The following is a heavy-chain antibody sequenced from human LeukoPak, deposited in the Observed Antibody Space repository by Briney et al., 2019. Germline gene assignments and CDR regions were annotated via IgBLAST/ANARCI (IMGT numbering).Heavy chain of an antibody. CDR3: ARTAYTNYGDYPHFDY. Sequence: SETLSLTCTVSGGSISSSSYYWGWIRQPPGKGLEWIGSIYYSGSTYYNPSLKSRVTIPVDTSKNQFSLKLSSVTAADTAVYYCARTAYTNYGDYPHFDYWGQGTLVTVSS. CDR1: GGSISSSSYY. CDR2: IYYSGST. V-gene: IGHV4-39*07. D-gene: IGHD4-17*01. J-gene: IGHJ4*02.